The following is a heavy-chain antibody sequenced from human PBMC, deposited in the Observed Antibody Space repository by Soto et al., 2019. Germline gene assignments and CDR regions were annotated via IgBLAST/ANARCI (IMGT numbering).Heavy chain of an antibody. CDR1: GSIFITYG. V-gene: IGHV1-69*06. Sequence: QVQLVQSGAEMKMPGSSVKVSCKTSGSIFITYGISWVRQAPGQGLEWMGGIIPFLGKINHAQIFQDRVTITADKATSTVYLELTDLISNDTAVYYCARETAQRGASGSPLLPENFDSWGQGTLVTVSS. CDR2: IIPFLGKI. D-gene: IGHD3-10*01. CDR3: ARETAQRGASGSPLLPENFDS. J-gene: IGHJ4*02.